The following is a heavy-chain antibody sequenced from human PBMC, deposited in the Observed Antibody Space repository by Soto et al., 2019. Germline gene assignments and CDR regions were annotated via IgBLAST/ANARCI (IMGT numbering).Heavy chain of an antibody. CDR1: GGSISGHY. CDR2: MYYSGST. CDR3: ARGPYYDLIWNYYYMDV. V-gene: IGHV4-59*08. Sequence: QVQLQESGPGLVKPSETLSLSCSVSGGSISGHYWSWVRQTPGKGLEWIGYMYYSGSTNYNPSLKSRVTISVDTSKNLSSLRLTSVTAADTAVYYCARGPYYDLIWNYYYMDVWGKGTTVTVSS. J-gene: IGHJ6*03. D-gene: IGHD3-16*01.